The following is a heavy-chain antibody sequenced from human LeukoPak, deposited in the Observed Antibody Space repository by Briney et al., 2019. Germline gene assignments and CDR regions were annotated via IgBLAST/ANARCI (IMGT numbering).Heavy chain of an antibody. J-gene: IGHJ4*02. Sequence: PGGSLRLSCAASGFTVSSNYMSWVRQAPGKGLEWVSVIYSGGSTYYADSVKGRFTISRDNSKNTLYLQMNSLRAEDTAVYYCAKDSGGYYDKYYFDYWGQGTLVTVSS. V-gene: IGHV3-53*01. CDR1: GFTVSSNY. D-gene: IGHD3-22*01. CDR2: IYSGGST. CDR3: AKDSGGYYDKYYFDY.